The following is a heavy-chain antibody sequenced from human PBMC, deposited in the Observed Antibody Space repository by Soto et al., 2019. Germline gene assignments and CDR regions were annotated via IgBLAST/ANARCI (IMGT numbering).Heavy chain of an antibody. CDR1: GYTFTSYD. J-gene: IGHJ4*02. V-gene: IGHV1-8*01. CDR3: ARNPANTGYFEY. Sequence: QVQLVQSGAEVKKPGASVKVSCKASGYTFTSYDINWVRQAPGQGLEWMGWMNPNTGNTGYAQKFQGRFILTRDTSISTAYMELISLTSEDTAEYYCARNPANTGYFEYWGQGTLVTVSS. CDR2: MNPNTGNT. D-gene: IGHD2-8*02.